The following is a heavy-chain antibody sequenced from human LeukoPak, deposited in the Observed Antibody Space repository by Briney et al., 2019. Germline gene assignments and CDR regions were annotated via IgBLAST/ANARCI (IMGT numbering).Heavy chain of an antibody. V-gene: IGHV3-23*01. CDR1: GFTFSNYA. J-gene: IGHJ4*02. CDR2: ISASGGST. Sequence: GGSLRLSCVASGFTFSNYAMSWVRQPPGKGQQWVSGISASGGSTYYADSVKGRFSMSRDNPKNTLFLQMNTLRAEDTAIYYCAKVSDSSGWYYDYWGQGTQVTVSS. CDR3: AKVSDSSGWYYDY. D-gene: IGHD6-19*01.